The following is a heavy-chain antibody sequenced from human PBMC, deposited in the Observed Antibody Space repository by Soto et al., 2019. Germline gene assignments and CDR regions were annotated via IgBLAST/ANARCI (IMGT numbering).Heavy chain of an antibody. Sequence: QVQLVQSGAEVKKPGASVKVSCKASGYTFTSYGISWVRQAPGQGLEWMGWISAYNGNTNYAQKLQGRVTMTTDTPTSTAYMEVRSLRSDDTALYYWARDGGVQDRFDPWGQGTLVTVSS. J-gene: IGHJ5*02. CDR3: ARDGGVQDRFDP. D-gene: IGHD2-8*02. V-gene: IGHV1-18*01. CDR1: GYTFTSYG. CDR2: ISAYNGNT.